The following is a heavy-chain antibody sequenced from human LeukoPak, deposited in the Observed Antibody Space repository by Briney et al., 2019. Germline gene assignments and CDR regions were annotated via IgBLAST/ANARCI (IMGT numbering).Heavy chain of an antibody. CDR1: GGSISSSNW. CDR3: AGVDYGSGSYCKTFDY. V-gene: IGHV4-4*02. J-gene: IGHJ4*02. Sequence: SETLSLTCAVSGGSISSSNWWSWVRQPPGKGLEWIGEIYHSGSTNYNPSLKSRVTISVDKSKNQFSLKLSSVTAADTAVYYCAGVDYGSGSYCKTFDYWGQGTLVTVSS. D-gene: IGHD3-10*01. CDR2: IYHSGST.